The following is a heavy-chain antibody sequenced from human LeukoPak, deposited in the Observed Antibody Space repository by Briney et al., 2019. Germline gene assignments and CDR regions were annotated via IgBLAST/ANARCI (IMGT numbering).Heavy chain of an antibody. CDR2: ISGSNSYI. CDR1: GFTFSSSA. J-gene: IGHJ4*02. CDR3: ARALTTLTYEGY. D-gene: IGHD1-1*01. V-gene: IGHV3-21*01. Sequence: GGSLRLSCAASGFTFSSSAMSWIRQAPGKGLEWVSSISGSNSYIFYADSVKGRFTVSRDNAKDSLYLQMNSLRAGDTAVYYCARALTTLTYEGYWGQGTLVTVSS.